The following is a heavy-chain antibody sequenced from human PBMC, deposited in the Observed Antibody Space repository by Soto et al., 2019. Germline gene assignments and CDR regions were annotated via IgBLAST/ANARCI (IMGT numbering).Heavy chain of an antibody. CDR3: ERREAAGRNFDY. Sequence: GGSLRLFCAASGFTFSDYYMSWIRQAPGKGLEWVSYISSSGSTIYYADSVKGRFTISRDNAKNSLYLQMNSLRAEDTAVYYCERREAAGRNFDYWGQGTLVTVSS. CDR2: ISSSGSTI. J-gene: IGHJ4*02. CDR1: GFTFSDYY. D-gene: IGHD6-13*01. V-gene: IGHV3-11*01.